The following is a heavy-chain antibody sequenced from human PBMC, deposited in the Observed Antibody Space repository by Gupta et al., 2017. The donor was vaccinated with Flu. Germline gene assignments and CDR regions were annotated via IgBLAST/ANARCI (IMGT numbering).Heavy chain of an antibody. J-gene: IGHJ6*02. D-gene: IGHD4-4*01. CDR1: GGSFRGYY. Sequence: QVQLQQWGAGLLKPSETLSLTCAVYGGSFRGYYWSWIRQPPGKGLEWIGEINHSGSTNYNPSLKSRVTISVDTSKNQFSLKLSSVTAADTAVYDCARMTTSYGMDVWGQGTTVTVSS. CDR3: ARMTTSYGMDV. V-gene: IGHV4-34*01. CDR2: INHSGST.